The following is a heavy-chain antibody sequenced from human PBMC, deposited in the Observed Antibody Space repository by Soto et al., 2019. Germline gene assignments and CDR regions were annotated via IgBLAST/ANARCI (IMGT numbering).Heavy chain of an antibody. J-gene: IGHJ6*02. CDR2: MTCRGRSP. D-gene: IGHD3-3*01. V-gene: IGHV3-23*01. CDR1: GFTFSRYA. CDR3: AKGRGVTYYCFLRCYYYGLDV. Sequence: PGGSLRLSCEASGFTFSRYAISWVRQTPGNGLDWVQSMTCRGRSPYDAGSVKGRFTISRDNSKNTLYLQMSSLRAEDTAVYYCAKGRGVTYYCFLRCYYYGLDVWGQGTTVTVSS.